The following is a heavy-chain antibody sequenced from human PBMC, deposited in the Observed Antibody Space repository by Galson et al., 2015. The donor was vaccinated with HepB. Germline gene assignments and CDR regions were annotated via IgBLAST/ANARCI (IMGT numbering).Heavy chain of an antibody. CDR2: IYHSGST. CDR1: SGSIRSYNW. Sequence: SETLSLTCAVSSGSIRSYNWWSWVRQPPGKGLEWIGEIYHSGSTNYNASLKSRVTISVDTSKNQFSLKLSSVTAADTAVYYCARGLPEDDILTGYDTEDNWYFDLWGRGTLVTVSS. CDR3: ARGLPEDDILTGYDTEDNWYFDL. J-gene: IGHJ2*01. V-gene: IGHV4-4*02. D-gene: IGHD3-9*01.